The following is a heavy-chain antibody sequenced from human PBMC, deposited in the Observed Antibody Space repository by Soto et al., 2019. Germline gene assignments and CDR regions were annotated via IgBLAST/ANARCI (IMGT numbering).Heavy chain of an antibody. D-gene: IGHD1-26*01. J-gene: IGHJ4*02. Sequence: GGSLRLSCAASGFTFSSYAMSWVRQAPGKGLEWVSAISGSGGSTYYADSVKGRFTISRDNSKNTLYLQMNSLRAEDTAVYDCAKGAAPYSGSYYFDYWGQGTLVTVSS. CDR2: ISGSGGST. V-gene: IGHV3-23*01. CDR1: GFTFSSYA. CDR3: AKGAAPYSGSYYFDY.